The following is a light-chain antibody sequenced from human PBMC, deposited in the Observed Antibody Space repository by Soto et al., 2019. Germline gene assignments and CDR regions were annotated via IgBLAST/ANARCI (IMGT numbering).Light chain of an antibody. CDR1: TGAVTSGYY. CDR3: LLYYGGQIGA. J-gene: IGLJ2*01. Sequence: QAVVTQESSLTVSPGGTVTLTCATSTGAVTSGYYPNWFQQKPGRAPRALIYSTNKKYSCTPALSSGSLLAGKAALTLSGVQPEDEADYYGLLYYGGQIGAFGGGTKRTVL. V-gene: IGLV7-43*01. CDR2: STN.